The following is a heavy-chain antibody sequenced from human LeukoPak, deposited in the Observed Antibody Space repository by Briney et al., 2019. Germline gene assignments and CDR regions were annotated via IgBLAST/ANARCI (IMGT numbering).Heavy chain of an antibody. CDR1: GFTFSSYS. CDR3: ARVLVAALVFDY. J-gene: IGHJ4*02. V-gene: IGHV3-21*01. CDR2: ISSSSSYI. D-gene: IGHD6-6*01. Sequence: PGGSLRLSCAASGFTFSSYSMNWVRQAPGKGLEWVSSISSSSSYIYYADSVKGRFTISRDNAKNSLYLQMNSLRAEDTAVYYCARVLVAALVFDYWGQGTLVTVSS.